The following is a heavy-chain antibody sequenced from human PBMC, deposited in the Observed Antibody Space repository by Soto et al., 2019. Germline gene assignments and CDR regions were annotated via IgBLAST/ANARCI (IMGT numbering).Heavy chain of an antibody. CDR1: GYTLTELS. J-gene: IGHJ4*02. Sequence: ASVKVSCKVSGYTLTELSMHWVRQAPGKGLEWMGGFDPEDGETIYAQKFQGRVTMTEDTSTDTAYMELSSLRSEDTAVYYCTTDSYSSITVVRFDYWGQGTVVTVSS. V-gene: IGHV1-24*01. CDR2: FDPEDGET. D-gene: IGHD1-26*01. CDR3: TTDSYSSITVVRFDY.